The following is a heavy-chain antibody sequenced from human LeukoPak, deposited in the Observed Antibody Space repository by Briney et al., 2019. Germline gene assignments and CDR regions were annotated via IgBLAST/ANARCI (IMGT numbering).Heavy chain of an antibody. J-gene: IGHJ1*01. Sequence: ASVKVSCKASGYTFTSYYMHWVRQAPGQGLEWMGIINPSGGSTSYAQKFQGRVTMTRDTSTSTVYMELSSLRSEDTAVYYCARDQGGAAAAPGYFQHWGRAPWSPSPQ. CDR1: GYTFTSYY. CDR3: ARDQGGAAAAPGYFQH. V-gene: IGHV1-46*01. D-gene: IGHD6-13*01. CDR2: INPSGGST.